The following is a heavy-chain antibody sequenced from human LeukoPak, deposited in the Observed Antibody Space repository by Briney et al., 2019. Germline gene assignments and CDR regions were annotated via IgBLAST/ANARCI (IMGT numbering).Heavy chain of an antibody. Sequence: GGSLRLSCAASGFTFSRLAMSWVRQAPGKGLEWVSAISGSGGSTYYADSVKGRFTISRDNSKNTLYLQMNSLRAEDTAVYYCAKDGLNYYGSGSYPALFFDPWGQGTLVTVSS. CDR2: ISGSGGST. D-gene: IGHD3-10*01. V-gene: IGHV3-23*01. J-gene: IGHJ5*02. CDR3: AKDGLNYYGSGSYPALFFDP. CDR1: GFTFSRLA.